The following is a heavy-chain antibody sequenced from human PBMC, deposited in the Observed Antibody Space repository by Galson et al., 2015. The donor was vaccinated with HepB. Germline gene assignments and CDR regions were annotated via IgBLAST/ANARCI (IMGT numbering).Heavy chain of an antibody. CDR1: GYTFTTYY. V-gene: IGHV1-46*01. CDR3: TRDRGGWSTDAFDI. D-gene: IGHD6-19*01. CDR2: INPSGGSS. Sequence: SVKVSCKASGYTFTTYYIHWMRQAPGQGLEGMGLINPSGGSSSSPQKFQGRVTLTRDTSTSTVYMELSSLRSEDTAVYYCTRDRGGWSTDAFDIWGQGTMVTVSS. J-gene: IGHJ3*02.